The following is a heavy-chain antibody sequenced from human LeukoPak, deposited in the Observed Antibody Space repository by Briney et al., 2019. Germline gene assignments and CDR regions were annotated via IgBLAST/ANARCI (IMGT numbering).Heavy chain of an antibody. CDR3: ARGYEWGTIYYFDY. V-gene: IGHV3-48*03. J-gene: IGHJ4*02. CDR1: GFTFSSYE. D-gene: IGHD1/OR15-1a*01. CDR2: ISSSGSTI. Sequence: PGGSLRLSCAASGFTFSSYEMNWVRQAPGKGLEWVSYISSSGSTIYYADSVKGRFTISRDNAKISLYLQMNSLRAEDTAVYYCARGYEWGTIYYFDYWGQGTLVTVSS.